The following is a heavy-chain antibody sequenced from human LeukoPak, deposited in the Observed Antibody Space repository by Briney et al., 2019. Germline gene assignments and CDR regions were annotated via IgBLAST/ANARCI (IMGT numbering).Heavy chain of an antibody. Sequence: GESLKISCKGSGYSFTSYWIGWVRQMPGKGLEWMGIIYPGDSNIRYSPSFQGQVTISADKPINTAYLQWSSLKASDTAMYYCARHSSGYSVVDYWGQGTLVTVSS. J-gene: IGHJ4*02. V-gene: IGHV5-51*01. CDR1: GYSFTSYW. CDR3: ARHSSGYSVVDY. D-gene: IGHD5/OR15-5a*01. CDR2: IYPGDSNI.